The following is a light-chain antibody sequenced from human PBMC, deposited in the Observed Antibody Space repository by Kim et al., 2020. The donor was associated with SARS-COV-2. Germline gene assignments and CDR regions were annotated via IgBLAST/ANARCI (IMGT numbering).Light chain of an antibody. J-gene: IGLJ2*01. CDR2: SND. CDR3: VAWDDSLKGSV. CDR1: ISNIGSNV. Sequence: QSVLTQPPSASGTPGQRVTISCSGSISNIGSNVVNWYQQLPGTAPKLLMYSNDYRPSGVPDRFSGSKSGTSAFLAISGLQSEDEADYYCVAWDDSLKGSVFGGGTQLTVL. V-gene: IGLV1-44*01.